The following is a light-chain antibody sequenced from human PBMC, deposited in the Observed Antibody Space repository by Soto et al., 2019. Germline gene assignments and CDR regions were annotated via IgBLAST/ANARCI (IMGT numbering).Light chain of an antibody. CDR2: GAS. CDR3: QQYGSSPPT. CDR1: QSVSSNY. J-gene: IGKJ1*01. V-gene: IGKV3-20*01. Sequence: EIVLTQSPGTLSLSPGERATLSCRASQSVSSNYLAWYQRKPGQAPRLLIYGASNRATGIPNRFSGRGSGTDFTLTITRLEPEDFVVYYCQQYGSSPPTFGQGTKVEI.